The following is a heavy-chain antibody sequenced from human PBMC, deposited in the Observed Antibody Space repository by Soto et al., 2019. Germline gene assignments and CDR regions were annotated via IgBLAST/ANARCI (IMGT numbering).Heavy chain of an antibody. J-gene: IGHJ5*02. Sequence: QVQLQEAGPGLVKPSQTLSLTCTVSGGSIRSGDYYWSWIRQHPGKGLEWIGYIYSSGTTYYNPSLTSRLSISVDTSKNQFSLKLSSVTAADTAVYYCARDRSDWLGDGWFDPWGRGTLVTVSS. CDR2: IYSSGTT. V-gene: IGHV4-31*03. CDR3: ARDRSDWLGDGWFDP. D-gene: IGHD6-19*01. CDR1: GGSIRSGDYY.